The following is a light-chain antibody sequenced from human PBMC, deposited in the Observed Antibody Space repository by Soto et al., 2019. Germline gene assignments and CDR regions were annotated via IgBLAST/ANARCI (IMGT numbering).Light chain of an antibody. CDR3: QQYNDWPRT. V-gene: IGKV3-15*01. Sequence: EIVMTQSPDTLSVSPGERATISCRASQSVSGNLVWYQQKPGQAPRLLIYGASTRATGIPARFSGSGSGTEFTLPISSLQSEDFAVYYCQQYNDWPRTFGQGTKVEIK. CDR2: GAS. CDR1: QSVSGN. J-gene: IGKJ1*01.